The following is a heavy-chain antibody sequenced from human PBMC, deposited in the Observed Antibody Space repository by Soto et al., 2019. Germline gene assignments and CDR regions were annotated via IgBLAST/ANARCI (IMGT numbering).Heavy chain of an antibody. D-gene: IGHD3-3*01. CDR3: ARDRGDYDFWSGYSSALDI. J-gene: IGHJ3*02. CDR2: IKQDGSEK. CDR1: GFTFSRYW. V-gene: IGHV3-7*05. Sequence: EVQLVESGGGLVQPGGSLRLSCAASGFTFSRYWMSWVRRAPGKGLEWVANIKQDGSEKYYVDSVKGRFTISRDNAKNSLYLQMNSLRAEDMAVYYCARDRGDYDFWSGYSSALDIWGQGTMVTVSS.